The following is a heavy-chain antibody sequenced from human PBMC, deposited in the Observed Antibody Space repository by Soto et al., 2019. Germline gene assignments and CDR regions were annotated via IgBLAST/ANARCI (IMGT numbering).Heavy chain of an antibody. Sequence: QVQLQESGPGLVKPSETLSLTCTVSGGSISSYYWSWIRQPPGKGLEWIGYIYYSGSTNYNPSLTSRVTISVDTSKNQFSLKLSAVTAADTAVYYCASYGSGTYYFDYWGQGTLVTVSS. V-gene: IGHV4-59*01. CDR2: IYYSGST. CDR1: GGSISSYY. D-gene: IGHD3-10*01. J-gene: IGHJ4*02. CDR3: ASYGSGTYYFDY.